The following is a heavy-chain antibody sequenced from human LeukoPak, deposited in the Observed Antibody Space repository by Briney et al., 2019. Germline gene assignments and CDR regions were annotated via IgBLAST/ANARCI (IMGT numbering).Heavy chain of an antibody. D-gene: IGHD3-22*01. CDR2: INTNTGNP. CDR1: GYTFTSYA. J-gene: IGHJ4*02. CDR3: ARDLSRGDYYDSSGYSVDY. Sequence: ASVKVSCKASGYTFTSYAMNWVRQAPGQGLEWMGWINTNTGNPTYAQGFTGRFVFSLDTSVSTAYLQISSLKAEDTAVYYCARDLSRGDYYDSSGYSVDYWGQGTLVTVSS. V-gene: IGHV7-4-1*02.